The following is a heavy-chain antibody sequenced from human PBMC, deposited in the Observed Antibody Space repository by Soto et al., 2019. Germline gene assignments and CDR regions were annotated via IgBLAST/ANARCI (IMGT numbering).Heavy chain of an antibody. CDR2: SIPIFGTA. J-gene: IGHJ6*02. Sequence: QVQLVQSGAEVKKPGSSVKVSCKASGGTFSSYAISWVRQAPGEGLEWMGGSIPIFGTANYAQKFQGRVTITADESTSTAYMELSSLRSEDTAVYYCASEDCSSTSCYNPGGYYGMDVWGQGTTVTVSS. CDR3: ASEDCSSTSCYNPGGYYGMDV. D-gene: IGHD2-2*02. V-gene: IGHV1-69*01. CDR1: GGTFSSYA.